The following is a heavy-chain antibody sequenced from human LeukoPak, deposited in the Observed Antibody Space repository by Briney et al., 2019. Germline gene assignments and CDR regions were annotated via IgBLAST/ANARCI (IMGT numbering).Heavy chain of an antibody. CDR2: INPNSGGT. V-gene: IGHV1-2*02. CDR3: ARSDSSSWYEVFGDY. CDR1: GYTFSGYY. D-gene: IGHD6-13*01. Sequence: GASVKVSCKASGYTFSGYYIFWVRRAPGQGLEWMGWINPNSGGTNYAPEFQGRVTMTRNTSISTAYMELSSLRSEDTAVYYCARSDSSSWYEVFGDYWGQGTLVTVSS. J-gene: IGHJ4*02.